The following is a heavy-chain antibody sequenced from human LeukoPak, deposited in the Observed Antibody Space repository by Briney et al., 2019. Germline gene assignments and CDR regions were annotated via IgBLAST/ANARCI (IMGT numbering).Heavy chain of an antibody. CDR1: GGSISSYY. D-gene: IGHD4-17*01. CDR2: IYYNGST. Sequence: SETLSLTCTVSGGSISSYYWSWIRQPPGKGLEWIGYIYYNGSTNYNPSLQSRVTLSLDTPKNQFSLKLSSVTAADTAVYYCARDLGYADPFDCWGQGTLVTVSS. V-gene: IGHV4-59*01. CDR3: ARDLGYADPFDC. J-gene: IGHJ4*02.